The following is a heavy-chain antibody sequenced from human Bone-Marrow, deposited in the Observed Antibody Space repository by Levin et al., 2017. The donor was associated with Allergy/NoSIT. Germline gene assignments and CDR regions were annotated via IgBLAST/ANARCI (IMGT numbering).Heavy chain of an antibody. CDR3: AREVVVVAVTYYYYYGMDV. Sequence: LSLTCAASGFTFSSYSMNWVRQAPGKGLEWVSSISSSSSYIYYADSVKGRFTISRDNAKNSLYLQMNSLRAEDTAVYYCAREVVVVAVTYYYYYGMDVWGQGTTVTVSS. V-gene: IGHV3-21*01. CDR2: ISSSSSYI. CDR1: GFTFSSYS. D-gene: IGHD2-15*01. J-gene: IGHJ6*02.